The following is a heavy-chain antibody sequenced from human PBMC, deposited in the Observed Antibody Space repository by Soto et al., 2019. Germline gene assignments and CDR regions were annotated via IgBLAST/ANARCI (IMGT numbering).Heavy chain of an antibody. Sequence: QVQLVESGGGVVQPGRSLRLSCAASGFTFSSYAMHWVRQAPGKGLEWVAVISYDGSNKYYADSVKGRFTISRDNSKNTLYLQMNNLRAEDTAVYYCARGRSKECDRDCDYFDYWGQGTLVTVSS. D-gene: IGHD2-21*02. J-gene: IGHJ4*02. V-gene: IGHV3-30-3*01. CDR3: ARGRSKECDRDCDYFDY. CDR1: GFTFSSYA. CDR2: ISYDGSNK.